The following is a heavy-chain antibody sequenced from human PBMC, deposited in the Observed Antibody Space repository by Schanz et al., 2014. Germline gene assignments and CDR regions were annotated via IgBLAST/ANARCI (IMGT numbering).Heavy chain of an antibody. Sequence: QVQLGQSGAEVKKPGASVKVSCKASGYTFTSDSMHWVRQAPGQGLEWMGMINPSGGSTTYAQKVQGRVTMTRYTSTSTVYMELSSLRSEDTAVYYCARDGVDATAGGNYWGQGTLXTVSS. J-gene: IGHJ4*02. CDR3: ARDGVDATAGGNY. V-gene: IGHV1-46*03. D-gene: IGHD6-13*01. CDR2: INPSGGST. CDR1: GYTFTSDS.